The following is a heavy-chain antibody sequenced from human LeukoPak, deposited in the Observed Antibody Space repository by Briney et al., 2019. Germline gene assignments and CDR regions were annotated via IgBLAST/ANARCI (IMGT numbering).Heavy chain of an antibody. D-gene: IGHD2-15*01. CDR1: GFTFSSYA. J-gene: IGHJ4*02. Sequence: QTGGSLRLSCAASGFTFSSYAMGWVRQAPGKGLEWVSAISGSGGSTYYADSVKGRFTISRDNSKNTLYLQMNTLRAEDTAVYFCAKSPVSSCRGSFCYPFDYWGQGNLVTVSS. CDR3: AKSPVSSCRGSFCYPFDY. V-gene: IGHV3-23*01. CDR2: ISGSGGST.